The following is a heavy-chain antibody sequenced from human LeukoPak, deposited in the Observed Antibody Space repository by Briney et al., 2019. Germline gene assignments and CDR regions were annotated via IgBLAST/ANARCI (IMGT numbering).Heavy chain of an antibody. CDR3: ARGGGLDV. CDR2: IDHNGNVN. Sequence: GGSLRLSCAASGFTFSSYWMNWARQAPGKGLEWVASIDHNGNVNYYVDSVKGRFTISRDNAKNSLCLQMSNLRAEDTAVYFCARGGGLDVWGQGATVTVSS. CDR1: GFTFSSYW. J-gene: IGHJ6*02. V-gene: IGHV3-7*03. D-gene: IGHD3-16*01.